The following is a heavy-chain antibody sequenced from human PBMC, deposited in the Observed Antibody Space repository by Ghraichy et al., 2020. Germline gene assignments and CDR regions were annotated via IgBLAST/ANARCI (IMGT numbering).Heavy chain of an antibody. D-gene: IGHD6-19*01. CDR2: IRFDGSVK. CDR1: GFTFSTYA. Sequence: GGSLRLSCVASGFTFSTYAMHWVRQAPGKGLEWVAFIRFDGSVKYYADSVKGRFTISRDNSKNTVYLEVASLKREDTAMYYCTRGAVAGYPETGFDPWGQGSLVTVSA. J-gene: IGHJ5*02. V-gene: IGHV3-30*02. CDR3: TRGAVAGYPETGFDP.